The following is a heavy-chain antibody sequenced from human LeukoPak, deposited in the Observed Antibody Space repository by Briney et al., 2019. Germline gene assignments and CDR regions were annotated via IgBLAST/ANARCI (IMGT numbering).Heavy chain of an antibody. CDR3: AKDHGQRGDFDY. D-gene: IGHD1-1*01. CDR2: ISDSGGRT. CDR1: GFTFSSYA. Sequence: PGGSLRLSCAASGFTFSSYAMSWVRQAPGKGLDWVSSISDSGGRTYYADSVKGRFTISRDNSKSTVYLQMNSLRAEDTALYYCAKDHGQRGDFDYWGQGTLVTVSS. J-gene: IGHJ4*02. V-gene: IGHV3-23*01.